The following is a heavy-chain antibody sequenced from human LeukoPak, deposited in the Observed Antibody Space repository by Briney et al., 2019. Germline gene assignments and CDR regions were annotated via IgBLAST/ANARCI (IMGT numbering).Heavy chain of an antibody. CDR1: GGSISSGDYS. J-gene: IGHJ5*02. Sequence: SETLSLTCTVSGGSISSGDYSWSWIRQPPGKGLEWIGYIYHSGNTYYNPSLKSRVTISVDRSKNQFSLKLSSVTAADTAVYYCARGVPLGFWFDPWGQGTLVTVSS. D-gene: IGHD1-1*01. CDR3: ARGVPLGFWFDP. CDR2: IYHSGNT. V-gene: IGHV4-30-2*01.